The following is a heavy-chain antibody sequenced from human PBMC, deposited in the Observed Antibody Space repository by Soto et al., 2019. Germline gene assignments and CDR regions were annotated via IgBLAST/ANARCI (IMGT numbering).Heavy chain of an antibody. CDR1: GYTFTSYG. Sequence: ASVKVSCKASGYTFTSYGISWVRQAPGQGLEWMGWISAYNGNTNYAQKLQGRVTMTTDTSTSTAYMELRSLRSDDTAVYYCARSENTAMVPYWFDPWGQGTLVTVSS. CDR3: ARSENTAMVPYWFDP. CDR2: ISAYNGNT. J-gene: IGHJ5*02. D-gene: IGHD5-18*01. V-gene: IGHV1-18*01.